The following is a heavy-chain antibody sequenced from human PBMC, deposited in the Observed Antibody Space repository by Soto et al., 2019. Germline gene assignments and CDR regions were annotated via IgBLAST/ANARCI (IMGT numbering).Heavy chain of an antibody. CDR2: IIPILGIA. J-gene: IGHJ5*02. D-gene: IGHD3-10*01. CDR1: GGTFSSYT. CDR3: ARDGTYYYGSARSGWFDP. Sequence: QVQLVQSGAEVKKPGSSVKVSCKASGGTFSSYTISWVRQAPGQGLEWMGRIIPILGIANYAQKIQGRVTITRNKSTSTGYSGLSSLRYEDTAVYYWARDGTYYYGSARSGWFDPWGEGTMDTVST. V-gene: IGHV1-69*08.